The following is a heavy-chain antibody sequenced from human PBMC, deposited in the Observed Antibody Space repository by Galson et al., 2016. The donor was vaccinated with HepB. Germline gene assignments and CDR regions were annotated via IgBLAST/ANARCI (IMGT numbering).Heavy chain of an antibody. CDR3: ARRRGSGSHDY. Sequence: SLRLSCAASGFTLSRYWMSWVRQAPGKGLEWVANIKQDGSEEYYVDSVKGRFTISRDNAKNSLYLQINSLRAEDTAVYYCARRRGSGSHDYWGQGTLVTVAS. D-gene: IGHD3-10*01. CDR2: IKQDGSEE. J-gene: IGHJ4*02. CDR1: GFTLSRYW. V-gene: IGHV3-7*05.